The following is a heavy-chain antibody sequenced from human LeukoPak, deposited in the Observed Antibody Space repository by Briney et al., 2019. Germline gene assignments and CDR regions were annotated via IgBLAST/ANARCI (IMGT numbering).Heavy chain of an antibody. Sequence: SETLSLTCSVSGGSISSSSYHWGWIRQPPGKGLEWIGSLSYSGSTYYNPSLKSRVTISVDTSKNQFSLKLSSVTAADTAVYYCARVDPRLRFLEWLGDAFDIWGQGTMVTVST. V-gene: IGHV4-39*07. D-gene: IGHD3-3*01. J-gene: IGHJ3*02. CDR1: GGSISSSSYH. CDR2: LSYSGST. CDR3: ARVDPRLRFLEWLGDAFDI.